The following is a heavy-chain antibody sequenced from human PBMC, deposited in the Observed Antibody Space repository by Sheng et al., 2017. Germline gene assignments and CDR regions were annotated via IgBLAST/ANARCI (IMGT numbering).Heavy chain of an antibody. J-gene: IGHJ6*02. Sequence: QVQLQQWGAGLLKPSETLSLTCAVYGGSFSGYYWSWIRQPPGKGLEWIGEINHSGSTNYNPSLKSRVTISVDTSKNQFSLKLSSVTAADTAVYYCFCRVPGRYYYGMDVWGQGTTVTGLL. V-gene: IGHV4-34*01. CDR1: GGSFSGYY. CDR3: FCRVPGRYYYGMDV. D-gene: IGHD3-3*01. CDR2: INHSGST.